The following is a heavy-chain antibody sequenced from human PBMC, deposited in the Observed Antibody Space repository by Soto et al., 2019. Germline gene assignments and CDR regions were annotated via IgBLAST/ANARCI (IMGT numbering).Heavy chain of an antibody. D-gene: IGHD3-3*01. Sequence: SETLSLTCSVSGGTISGYYWTWIRQPAGKGLEWIGRIYSSGNTKYNPSLQSRVTMSLDTSNNQFSLRLTSVTAADTAVYYCARGQRFSDWFDPWGQGTLVTVPS. V-gene: IGHV4-4*07. CDR1: GGTISGYY. CDR3: ARGQRFSDWFDP. J-gene: IGHJ5*02. CDR2: IYSSGNT.